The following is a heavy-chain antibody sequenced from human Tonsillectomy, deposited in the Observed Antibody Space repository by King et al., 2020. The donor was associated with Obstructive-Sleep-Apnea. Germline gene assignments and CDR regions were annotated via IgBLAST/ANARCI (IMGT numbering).Heavy chain of an antibody. D-gene: IGHD6-19*01. J-gene: IGHJ4*02. V-gene: IGHV4-30-4*01. CDR3: ARVPRDSGWPY. CDR1: GGSISSGDFY. CDR2: IYYSGST. Sequence: QLQESGPGLVKPSQTLSLTCTVSGGSISSGDFYWSWIRQPPGKGLEWIGYIYYSGSTYYNPSLKSRVTISVDTSKNQFSLKPGSVTAPDTAVYYCARVPRDSGWPYWGQGTLVTVSS.